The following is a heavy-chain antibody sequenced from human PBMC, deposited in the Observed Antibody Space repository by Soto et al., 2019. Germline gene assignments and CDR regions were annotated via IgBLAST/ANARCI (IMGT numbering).Heavy chain of an antibody. CDR2: IIPIFGTA. CDR1: GGTFSSYA. D-gene: IGHD1-7*01. V-gene: IGHV1-69*13. CDR3: ARVRELEIRRYYYGMDV. Sequence: SSVKVSCKASGGTFSSYAISWVRQAPGQGLEWMGGIIPIFGTANYAQKFQGRVTITADESTSTAYMELSSLRSEDTAVYYCARVRELEIRRYYYGMDVWGQGTTVTGSS. J-gene: IGHJ6*02.